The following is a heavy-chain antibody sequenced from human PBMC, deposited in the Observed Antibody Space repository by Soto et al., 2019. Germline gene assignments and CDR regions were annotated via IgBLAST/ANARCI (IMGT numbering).Heavy chain of an antibody. Sequence: EVQLLESGGDLVQPGGSLRLSCAASGFSFSSHVMSWVRQAPGKGLEWVSSISGSGGGTYYADSVKGRFIISRDNSKNTLDLQMNSLRVEDTAVYYCAKGWCDSGGQGTLVTVSS. CDR2: ISGSGGGT. CDR3: AKGWCDS. CDR1: GFSFSSHV. V-gene: IGHV3-23*01. J-gene: IGHJ5*01.